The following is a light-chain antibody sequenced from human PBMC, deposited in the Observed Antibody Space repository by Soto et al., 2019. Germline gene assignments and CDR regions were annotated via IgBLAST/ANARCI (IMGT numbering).Light chain of an antibody. CDR2: GNS. CDR1: SSNIGAGYD. V-gene: IGLV1-40*01. CDR3: QSYDSSLSATQV. J-gene: IGLJ1*01. Sequence: QSVLTQPPSVSGAPGQRVTISCTGSSSNIGAGYDVHWYQQLPGTAPKLLIYGNSNRPSGVPDRFSGSKSGTSASLAITGLQAEDEADYYCQSYDSSLSATQVFGTGTKLTDL.